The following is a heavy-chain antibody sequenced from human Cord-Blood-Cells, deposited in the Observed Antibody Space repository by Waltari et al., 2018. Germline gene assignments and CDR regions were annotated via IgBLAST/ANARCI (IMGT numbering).Heavy chain of an antibody. CDR2: FEPEDGET. CDR1: GYTLTELS. Sequence: QVQLVQSGAEVKKPGASVKVSCKVSGYTLTELSIHWVRQAPGKGLEWMGGFEPEDGETIYAQKFQGRVTMTEDTSTDTAYMELSSLRSEDTAVYYCATWLGDSSGYSLDYWGQGTLVTVSS. J-gene: IGHJ4*02. CDR3: ATWLGDSSGYSLDY. D-gene: IGHD3-22*01. V-gene: IGHV1-24*01.